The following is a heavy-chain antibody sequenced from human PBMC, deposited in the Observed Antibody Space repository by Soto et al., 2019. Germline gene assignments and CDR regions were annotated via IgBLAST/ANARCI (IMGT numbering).Heavy chain of an antibody. CDR3: PRKATGELFRGGYSREDWFDP. CDR2: IWYDGSNK. J-gene: IGHJ5*02. D-gene: IGHD3-22*01. V-gene: IGHV3-33*01. CDR1: GFTFSSYG. Sequence: QVQLVESGGGVVQPGRSLRLSCAASGFTFSSYGMHWVRQAPGKGLEWVAVIWYDGSNKYYADSVKGRFTISRDNSKNTLYLQMNSLRVEDTAVYYCPRKATGELFRGGYSREDWFDPWGPGTLVTVSS.